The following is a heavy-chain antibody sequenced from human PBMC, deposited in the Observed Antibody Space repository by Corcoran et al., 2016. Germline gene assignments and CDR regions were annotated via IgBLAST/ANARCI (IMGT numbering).Heavy chain of an antibody. V-gene: IGHV3-48*04. D-gene: IGHD5-18*01. Sequence: EVQLVESGGGLVQPGGSLRLSCAASGFTFSSYSMNWVRQAPGKGLEWVSYISSSSSTIYYADSVKGRFTISRDNAKNSLYLQMNSLRAEDTAVYYCARDLSGSYGYPHYLDYWGQGTLVTVSS. CDR1: GFTFSSYS. J-gene: IGHJ4*02. CDR2: ISSSSSTI. CDR3: ARDLSGSYGYPHYLDY.